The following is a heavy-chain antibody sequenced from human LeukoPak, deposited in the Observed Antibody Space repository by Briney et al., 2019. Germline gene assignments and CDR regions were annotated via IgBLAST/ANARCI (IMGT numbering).Heavy chain of an antibody. D-gene: IGHD2-15*01. J-gene: IGHJ3*02. CDR2: IYYSGST. CDR1: GGSISSYY. CDR3: ASTLGGVHAFDI. V-gene: IGHV4-59*08. Sequence: SETLSLTCTVSGGSISSYYWSWIRQPPGKGLEWIGYIYYSGSTNCNPSLKSRVTISVDTSKNQFSLKLSSVTAADTAVYYCASTLGGVHAFDIWGQGTMVTVSS.